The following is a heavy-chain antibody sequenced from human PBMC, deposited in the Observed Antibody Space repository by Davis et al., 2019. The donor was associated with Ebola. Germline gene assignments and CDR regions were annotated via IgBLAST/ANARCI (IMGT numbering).Heavy chain of an antibody. CDR1: GGTFSSYA. Sequence: SVKVSCKASGGTFSSYAISWVRQAPGQGLEWMGGIIPIFGTANYAQKFQGRVTITADESTSTAYMELSSLRSEDTAVYYCARDELKYYYDSSGYGTADAFDIWGQGTMVTVSS. CDR2: IIPIFGTA. J-gene: IGHJ3*02. CDR3: ARDELKYYYDSSGYGTADAFDI. V-gene: IGHV1-69*13. D-gene: IGHD3-22*01.